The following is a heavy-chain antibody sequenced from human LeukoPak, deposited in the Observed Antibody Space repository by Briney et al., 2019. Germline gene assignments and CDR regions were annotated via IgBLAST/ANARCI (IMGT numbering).Heavy chain of an antibody. CDR2: INQDGSEK. D-gene: IGHD2-2*01. V-gene: IGHV3-7*01. J-gene: IGHJ3*02. CDR3: ASRVVPPNRAAFDI. CDR1: GFTFSSYA. Sequence: GGSLRLSCAASGFTFSSYAMHWVRHSPGKGLEWVANINQDGSEKDYVDSVKGRFTISRDNAENSLYLQMNSLRAEDTAVYYCASRVVPPNRAAFDIWGQGAMVTVSS.